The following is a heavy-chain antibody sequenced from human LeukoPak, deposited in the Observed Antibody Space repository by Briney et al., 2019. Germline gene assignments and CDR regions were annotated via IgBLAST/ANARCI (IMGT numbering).Heavy chain of an antibody. Sequence: ASVKVSCKTSGYTFTNNAITWVRQAPGQGLEWMGWIGTYSGNKNLAQKFQGRVTMTTDTPTSTAYMELKSLRSDDTAVYFCARGGSGAYCPDFWGQGTPVIVSS. J-gene: IGHJ4*02. CDR3: ARGGSGAYCPDF. D-gene: IGHD3-10*01. V-gene: IGHV1-18*01. CDR2: IGTYSGNK. CDR1: GYTFTNNA.